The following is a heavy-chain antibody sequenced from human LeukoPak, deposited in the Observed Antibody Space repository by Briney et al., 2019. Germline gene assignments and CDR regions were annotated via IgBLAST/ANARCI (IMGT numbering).Heavy chain of an antibody. CDR1: GYSFTSYW. CDR2: IYSGDSDT. CDR3: ARANYYGSGSYYYDAFDI. D-gene: IGHD3-10*01. Sequence: GESLKISFKGSGYSFTSYWIGWERQMPGKGLEWMGIIYSGDSDTRYSPSFQGQVTISADKSISTAYLQWSRLKASDNAMYYCARANYYGSGSYYYDAFDIWGQGTMVTVSS. J-gene: IGHJ3*02. V-gene: IGHV5-51*01.